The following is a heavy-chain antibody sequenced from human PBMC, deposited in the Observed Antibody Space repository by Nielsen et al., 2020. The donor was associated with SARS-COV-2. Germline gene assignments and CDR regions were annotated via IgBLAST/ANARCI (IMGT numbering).Heavy chain of an antibody. CDR1: GYTFTSYD. CDR2: MNPNSGNT. V-gene: IGHV1-8*01. J-gene: IGHJ5*02. CDR3: ARGRIAAAGTYWFDP. D-gene: IGHD6-13*01. Sequence: ASVKVSCKASGYTFTSYDINWVRQATGQGLEWMGWMNPNSGNTGYAQKFQGRVTMTRNTSISTAYMELSSLRSEDTAVYYCARGRIAAAGTYWFDPWGQGTLVTVSS.